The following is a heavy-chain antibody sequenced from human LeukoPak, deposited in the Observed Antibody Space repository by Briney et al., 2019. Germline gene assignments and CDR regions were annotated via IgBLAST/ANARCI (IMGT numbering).Heavy chain of an antibody. Sequence: GGSLRLSCAASGYTFSSYWMSWVRQAPGKGLEWVANIKQDGTEKYYVDSVRGRFTISRDNAKNTLYLHMDSLSPEDTAVYYCARDAAPGYFDVWGRGTLVTVSS. V-gene: IGHV3-7*01. D-gene: IGHD2-15*01. CDR2: IKQDGTEK. CDR3: ARDAAPGYFDV. CDR1: GYTFSSYW. J-gene: IGHJ2*01.